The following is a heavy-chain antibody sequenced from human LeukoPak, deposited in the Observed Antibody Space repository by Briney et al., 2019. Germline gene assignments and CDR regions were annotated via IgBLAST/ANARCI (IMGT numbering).Heavy chain of an antibody. J-gene: IGHJ3*02. CDR2: VNHSGYT. Sequence: SETLSLTCGVSGTSFTSYYWSWIRQTPGKGLEWIGEVNHSGYTNMNPSLKSRVTISVDTSKNQFSLELSSVTAADTAVYYCAVNSTKHTFDIWGQGTMVTVSS. V-gene: IGHV4-34*01. CDR3: AVNSTKHTFDI. CDR1: GTSFTSYY. D-gene: IGHD1-1*01.